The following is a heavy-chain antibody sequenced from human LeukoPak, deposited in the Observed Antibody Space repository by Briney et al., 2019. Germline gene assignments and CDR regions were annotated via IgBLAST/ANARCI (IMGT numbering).Heavy chain of an antibody. J-gene: IGHJ4*02. CDR3: ARDLGDYYFEY. Sequence: PGGSLRLSCAASGFTFSYYDMHWVRQATGKGLEWVSAIGTAGDTYYPGSVKGRFTISRDNSKNTLYLQMNSLRIEDTAVYYCARDLGDYYFEYWGQGTLVTVSS. CDR2: IGTAGDT. D-gene: IGHD2-21*01. CDR1: GFTFSYYD. V-gene: IGHV3-13*01.